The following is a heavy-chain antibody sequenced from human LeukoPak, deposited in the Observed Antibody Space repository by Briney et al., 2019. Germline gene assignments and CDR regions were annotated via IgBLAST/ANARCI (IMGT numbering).Heavy chain of an antibody. CDR1: GGTFSSYA. D-gene: IGHD2-21*01. Sequence: SVKVSCKASGGTFSSYAISWVRQAPGQGLEWMGGIIPIFGTANYAQKFQGRVTITADESTSTAYMELSSLRSEDTAVYYCARASSYCGGDCYSGDYWGQGTLVTVSS. J-gene: IGHJ4*02. V-gene: IGHV1-69*13. CDR2: IIPIFGTA. CDR3: ARASSYCGGDCYSGDY.